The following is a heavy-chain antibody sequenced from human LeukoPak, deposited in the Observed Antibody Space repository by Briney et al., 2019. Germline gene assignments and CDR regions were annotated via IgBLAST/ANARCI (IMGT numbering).Heavy chain of an antibody. CDR3: ATGIRVIPTAIGGAAADTSDY. CDR1: GGTFSSYA. CDR2: IIPILGIA. V-gene: IGHV1-69*04. Sequence: SVKVSCKASGGTFSSYAISWVRQAPGQRLEWMGRIIPILGIANYAQKFQGRVTITADKSTSTAYMELSSLRSEDTAVYFCATGIRVIPTAIGGAAADTSDYWGQGTLITVSS. J-gene: IGHJ4*02. D-gene: IGHD2-2*02.